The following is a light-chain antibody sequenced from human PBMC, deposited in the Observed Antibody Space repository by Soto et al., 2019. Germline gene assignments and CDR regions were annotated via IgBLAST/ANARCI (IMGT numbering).Light chain of an antibody. CDR3: QQGHNLPLT. CDR2: GAS. V-gene: IGKV3-15*01. Sequence: EIVMTQSPSTLSLSPGERAALSCRASQSINSELAWYQQKPGQPPRLLIYGASTRATGVPARFTGSVSGSEFTLTISGLQSEDFAVYYCQQGHNLPLTFGQGTRLEI. CDR1: QSINSE. J-gene: IGKJ2*01.